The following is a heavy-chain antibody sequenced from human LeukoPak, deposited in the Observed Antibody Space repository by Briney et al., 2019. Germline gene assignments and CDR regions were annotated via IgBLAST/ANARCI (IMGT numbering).Heavy chain of an antibody. D-gene: IGHD5-12*01. J-gene: IGHJ6*03. V-gene: IGHV1-18*01. Sequence: ASVKVSCKASGGTFSSYAISWVRQAPGQGLEWMGWISAYNGNTNYAQKLQGRVTMTTDTSTSTAYMELRSLRSDDTAVYYCARANSGYDWSFVGYYYYYMDVWGKGTTVTVSS. CDR2: ISAYNGNT. CDR1: GGTFSSYA. CDR3: ARANSGYDWSFVGYYYYYMDV.